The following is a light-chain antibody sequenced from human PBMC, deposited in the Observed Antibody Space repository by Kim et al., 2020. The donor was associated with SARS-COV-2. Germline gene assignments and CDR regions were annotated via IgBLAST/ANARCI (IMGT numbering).Light chain of an antibody. Sequence: VLTQSPGTLSLSPGERATLSCRASQSVRSSYLAWYQQKPGQAPRLLIYGASNRASGISDRFSGSVSGTDFTLTISRLDPEDFAVYYCQQYGTSPNTFGQGTRLEIK. J-gene: IGKJ5*01. CDR2: GAS. CDR1: QSVRSSY. V-gene: IGKV3-20*01. CDR3: QQYGTSPNT.